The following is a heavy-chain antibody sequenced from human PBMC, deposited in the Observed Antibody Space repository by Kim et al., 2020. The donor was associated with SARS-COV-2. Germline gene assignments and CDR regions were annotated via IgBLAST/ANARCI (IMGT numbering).Heavy chain of an antibody. V-gene: IGHV4-39*07. Sequence: SETLSLTCTVSGGSISSSSYYWGWIRQPPGKGLEWIGSIYYSGSTYYNPSLKSRVTISVDTSKNQFSLKLSSVAAADTAVYYCAREGDYDRSGYPFDYWG. J-gene: IGHJ4*01. D-gene: IGHD3-22*01. CDR1: GGSISSSSYY. CDR2: IYYSGST. CDR3: AREGDYDRSGYPFDY.